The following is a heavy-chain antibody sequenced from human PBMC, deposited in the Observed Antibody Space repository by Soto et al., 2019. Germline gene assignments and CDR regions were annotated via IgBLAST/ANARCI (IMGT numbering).Heavy chain of an antibody. V-gene: IGHV3-7*01. CDR1: GFTFSSTW. Sequence: GGSLRLSCAASGFTFSSTWMTWVRQAPGKGLEWVADMNEDGSTKNYVDSLKGRFTISRDNAKNSLYLQMNSLRAEDTAVYYCARDAGFNRVDYWGQGTLVTVSS. J-gene: IGHJ4*02. CDR2: MNEDGSTK. CDR3: ARDAGFNRVDY.